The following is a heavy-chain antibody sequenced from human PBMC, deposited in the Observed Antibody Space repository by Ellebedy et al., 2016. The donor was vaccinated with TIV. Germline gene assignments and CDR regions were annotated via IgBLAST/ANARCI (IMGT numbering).Heavy chain of an antibody. Sequence: SETLSLTCTVSGGSISSFYWSWIRQPPGKGLEWIGHIYYSGSTNYNTSLKSRVSISVDTSNNQFSLRLSSVTAADTAVYYCARDLGYCSGGSCYSLVDWGQGTLVTVSS. CDR1: GGSISSFY. J-gene: IGHJ4*02. CDR3: ARDLGYCSGGSCYSLVD. CDR2: IYYSGST. V-gene: IGHV4-59*01. D-gene: IGHD2-15*01.